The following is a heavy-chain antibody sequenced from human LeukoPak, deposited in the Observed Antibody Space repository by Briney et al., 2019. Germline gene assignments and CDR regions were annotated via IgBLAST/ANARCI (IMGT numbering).Heavy chain of an antibody. D-gene: IGHD3-10*01. Sequence: GGSLRLSCAASGFTFTNYNFYWVRQAPGRGLEWVSSISSTSSYIYYADPMKGRFTISRDNAKNSLYLQMNSLRAEDTAVYYCARALWSGPVYYGMDVWGQGTTVTVSS. CDR2: ISSTSSYI. CDR1: GFTFTNYN. CDR3: ARALWSGPVYYGMDV. V-gene: IGHV3-21*06. J-gene: IGHJ6*02.